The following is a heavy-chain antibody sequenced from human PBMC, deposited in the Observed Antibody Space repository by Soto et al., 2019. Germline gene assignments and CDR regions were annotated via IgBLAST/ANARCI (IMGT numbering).Heavy chain of an antibody. V-gene: IGHV4-59*11. D-gene: IGHD5-18*01. CDR3: AKYVDTTSETDAFDI. Sequence: TLETLSLTCIVSDDSIRTHYVTWIRQAPGKGLEWIGYIYFTGSTHSGSTSYNPSLKSRVSMSLDTSKNQFSLKLSSVTAADTAVYYCAKYVDTTSETDAFDIWGQGTMVTVSS. CDR1: DDSIRTHY. J-gene: IGHJ3*02. CDR2: IYFTGSTHSGST.